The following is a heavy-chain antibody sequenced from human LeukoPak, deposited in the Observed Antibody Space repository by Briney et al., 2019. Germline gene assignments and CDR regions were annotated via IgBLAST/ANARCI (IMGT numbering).Heavy chain of an antibody. CDR2: IKQDGSEK. D-gene: IGHD2-2*01. CDR1: GFTFSSYW. CDR3: ASDMNVVVPAANFDY. J-gene: IGHJ4*02. V-gene: IGHV3-7*01. Sequence: PRGSLRLSCAAAGFTFSSYWMSWVRQAPGQGLESVANIKQDGSEKYYVDSVRGRFTISRDNDKNSLYLQMNSLRAEDTAVYYCASDMNVVVPAANFDYWGQGTLVTVSS.